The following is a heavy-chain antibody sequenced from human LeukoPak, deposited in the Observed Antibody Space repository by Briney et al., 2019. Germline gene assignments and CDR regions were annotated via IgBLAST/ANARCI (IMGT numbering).Heavy chain of an antibody. CDR2: IYYSGST. CDR3: ARHLTGSHTRPYAALDY. Sequence: PSETLSLTCTVSGGSISSYYWSWIRQPPGKGLEWIGYIYYSGSTNYNPSLKSRVTISVDTSKNQFSLKLSSVTAADTAVYYCARHLTGSHTRPYAALDYWGQGTLVTVSS. CDR1: GGSISSYY. V-gene: IGHV4-59*08. J-gene: IGHJ4*02. D-gene: IGHD3-9*01.